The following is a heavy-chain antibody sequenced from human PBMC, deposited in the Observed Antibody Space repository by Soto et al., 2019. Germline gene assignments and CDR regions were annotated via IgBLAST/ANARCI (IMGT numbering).Heavy chain of an antibody. CDR1: GFTFSSDA. V-gene: IGHV3-23*01. CDR2: SSGSGGSK. J-gene: IGHJ4*02. D-gene: IGHD3-22*01. Sequence: PGGSLRLSCAASGFTFSSDAMSWVRQAPGKGLEGVSSSSGSGGSKYNADSVRGRFTISRDSSKNTLYLQMNSLRVEDTAVYYCARGSFYFDSTRYYYWGQGTMVTVSS. CDR3: ARGSFYFDSTRYYY.